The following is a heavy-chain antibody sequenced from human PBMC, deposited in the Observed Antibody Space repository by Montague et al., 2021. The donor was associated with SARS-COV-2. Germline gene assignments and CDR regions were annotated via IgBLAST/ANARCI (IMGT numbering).Heavy chain of an antibody. CDR1: NGSINSYY. CDR3: AREGLHNWFDP. J-gene: IGHJ5*02. CDR2: IYYRGST. Sequence: SETLSLTCTVSNGSINSYYWSWVRQPPGKRLEWIGYIYYRGSTNYNPSLECRVTMSIDTSKNQFSLKLRSVTAAGTAVYFCAREGLHNWFDPWGQGTLVIVSS. V-gene: IGHV4-59*01.